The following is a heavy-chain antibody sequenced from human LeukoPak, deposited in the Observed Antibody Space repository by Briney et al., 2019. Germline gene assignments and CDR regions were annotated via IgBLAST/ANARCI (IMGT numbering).Heavy chain of an antibody. CDR1: GGSISIYN. J-gene: IGHJ2*01. D-gene: IGHD6-25*01. CDR2: IYYSGST. V-gene: IGHV4-59*08. Sequence: PSETLSLTCTVWGGSISIYNWSWIPQPPEEGREGIGYIYYSGSTNYNPSLKSRVTISVDTSKNQFSLKLSSVTAADTAVYYCARQGGGFWYFDLWGRGTLVTVSS. CDR3: ARQGGGFWYFDL.